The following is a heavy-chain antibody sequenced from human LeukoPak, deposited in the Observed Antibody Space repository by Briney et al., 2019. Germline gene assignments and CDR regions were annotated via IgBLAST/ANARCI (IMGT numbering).Heavy chain of an antibody. D-gene: IGHD6-6*01. CDR3: VKASSSSPQYNWFDA. J-gene: IGHJ5*02. CDR2: ISGSGDST. Sequence: GGSLRLSCAASGFIFTNYAINWVRQAPGKGLEWVSVISGSGDSTSYADSVKGRFTISGDNSKNTLYLQMNSLRAEDTALYYCVKASSSSPQYNWFDAWGQGTLVTVSS. V-gene: IGHV3-23*01. CDR1: GFIFTNYA.